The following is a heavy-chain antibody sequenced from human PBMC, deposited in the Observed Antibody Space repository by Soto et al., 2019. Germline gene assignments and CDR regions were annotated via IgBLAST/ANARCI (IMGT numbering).Heavy chain of an antibody. J-gene: IGHJ4*02. CDR3: AKAGLRLVLQSHFDY. CDR1: GFTFSSYG. Sequence: QVQLVESGGGVVQPGRSLRLYCAASGFTFSSYGMHWVRQAPGKGLEWVAVISYDGSNKYYADSVKGRFTISRDNSKNTLYLQMNSLRADDTAVYYCAKAGLRLVLQSHFDYWGQGTLVTVSS. CDR2: ISYDGSNK. V-gene: IGHV3-30*18. D-gene: IGHD3-9*01.